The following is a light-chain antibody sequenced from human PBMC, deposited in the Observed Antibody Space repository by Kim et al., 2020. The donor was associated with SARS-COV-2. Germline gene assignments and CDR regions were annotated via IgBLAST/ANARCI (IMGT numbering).Light chain of an antibody. Sequence: ASVKLTCILSSGHSSYAIAWHQQQPEKGPRYLMKLNSDGSHSKGDGIPDRFSGSSSGAERYLTISSLQSEDEADYYCQTWGTGIPVFGGGTKLTVL. V-gene: IGLV4-69*01. CDR1: SGHSSYA. CDR2: LNSDGSH. J-gene: IGLJ3*02. CDR3: QTWGTGIPV.